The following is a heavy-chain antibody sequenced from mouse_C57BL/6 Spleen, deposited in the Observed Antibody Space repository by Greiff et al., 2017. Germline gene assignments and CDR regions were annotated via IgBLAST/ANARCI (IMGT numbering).Heavy chain of an antibody. CDR2: IDPKNGGT. CDR1: GFTITDDY. D-gene: IGHD2-3*01. J-gene: IGHJ2*01. V-gene: IGHV14-4*01. CDR3: TTRWLPYSFDY. Sequence: EVKLVESGAELVRPGASVKLSCTASGFTITDDYMHWVKQRPEQGLEWIGWIDPKNGGTKYDSKFQGKATITADTSSNTAYLQLSSLTSEDTAVYYCTTRWLPYSFDYWGQGTTLTVSS.